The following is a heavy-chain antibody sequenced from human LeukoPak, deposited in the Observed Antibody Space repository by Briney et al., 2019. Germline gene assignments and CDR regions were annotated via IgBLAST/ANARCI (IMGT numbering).Heavy chain of an antibody. D-gene: IGHD1-7*01. CDR3: VRDLLPITGTSDY. Sequence: GGSLRLSCAASGFTFSSYAMHWVRQAPGKGLEWVAVISYDGSNKYYADSVKGRFTISRDNSKNTLYLQMNSLRAEDTAVYYCVRDLLPITGTSDYWGQGTLVTVSS. CDR2: ISYDGSNK. CDR1: GFTFSSYA. V-gene: IGHV3-30-3*01. J-gene: IGHJ4*02.